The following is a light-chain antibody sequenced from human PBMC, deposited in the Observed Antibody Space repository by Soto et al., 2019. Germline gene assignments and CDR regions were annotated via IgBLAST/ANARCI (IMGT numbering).Light chain of an antibody. V-gene: IGLV2-23*03. J-gene: IGLJ1*01. CDR1: GREFGSNNL. CDR2: EGS. Sequence: QSVLTQPASVSGSPGQSITISCTEPGREFGSNNLGSCYQQPPGKAPKLLIYEGSKRPSGVSNRFSGSKSGNTASLTISGLQAEDEADYYCCSYAGSSTFFYVFGTGTKLTVL. CDR3: CSYAGSSTFFYV.